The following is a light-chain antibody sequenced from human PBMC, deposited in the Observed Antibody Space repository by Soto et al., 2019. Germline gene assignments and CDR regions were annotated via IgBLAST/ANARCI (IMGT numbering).Light chain of an antibody. V-gene: IGKV3-11*01. CDR1: QSVSSY. CDR2: DAS. J-gene: IGKJ1*01. Sequence: EIVLTQSPATLSLSPGERATLSCRASQSVSSYLAWYQQKPGQAPRLLIYDASNRVTGIPARFSGSGSGTDFTLTISCLEPEDLAVYYCPQRINAARFGQGTTVEIK. CDR3: PQRINAAR.